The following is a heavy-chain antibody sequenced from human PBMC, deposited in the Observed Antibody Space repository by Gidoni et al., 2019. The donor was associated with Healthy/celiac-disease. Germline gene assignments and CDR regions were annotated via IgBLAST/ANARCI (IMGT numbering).Heavy chain of an antibody. J-gene: IGHJ4*02. CDR2: IIPIFGTA. Sequence: QVQLVQSGAEVKKPGSSVKVSCKAAGGTGSSYAISWVRQAPGQGLEWMGGIIPIFGTATSAQNFQGRVTITADESTSTAYMELSSLRSEDTAVYYCARVPKGAVAGGPMDYWGQGTLVTVSS. V-gene: IGHV1-69*01. CDR3: ARVPKGAVAGGPMDY. CDR1: GGTGSSYA. D-gene: IGHD6-19*01.